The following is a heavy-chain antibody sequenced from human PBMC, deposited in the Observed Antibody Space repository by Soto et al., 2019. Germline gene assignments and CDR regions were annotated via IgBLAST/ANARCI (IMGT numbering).Heavy chain of an antibody. Sequence: GGSLRLSCAASGFTFRRDGMSWVRQAPGKGLEWVSLITDNGGSTYYADSVRGRFTISRDNTKNTLFLQMNSLRAEDTAVYYCAKERATTTALDYWGQGALVTVSS. CDR3: AKERATTTALDY. CDR2: ITDNGGST. J-gene: IGHJ4*02. D-gene: IGHD4-17*01. V-gene: IGHV3-23*01. CDR1: GFTFRRDG.